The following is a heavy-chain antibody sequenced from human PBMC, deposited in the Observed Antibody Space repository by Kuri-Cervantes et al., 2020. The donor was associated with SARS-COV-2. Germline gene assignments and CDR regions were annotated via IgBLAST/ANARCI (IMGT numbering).Heavy chain of an antibody. CDR1: GYTFTSYY. V-gene: IGHV1-46*01. CDR3: ARDRITGTRAQKYYYYGMDV. CDR2: INPSGGST. D-gene: IGHD1-7*01. J-gene: IGHJ6*02. Sequence: ASVKVSCKASGYTFTSYYMHWVRQAPGQGLEWMGIINPSGGSTSYAQKFQGRVTMTTDTSTSTAYMELRSLRSDDTAVYYCARDRITGTRAQKYYYYGMDVWGQGTTVTVSS.